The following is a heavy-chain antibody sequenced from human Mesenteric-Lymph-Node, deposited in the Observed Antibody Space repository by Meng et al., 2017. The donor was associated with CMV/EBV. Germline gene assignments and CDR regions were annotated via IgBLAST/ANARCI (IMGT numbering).Heavy chain of an antibody. CDR3: ARDLGVVVVVAADY. Sequence: GGSLRLSCAASGFTFSSYWMSWVRQAPGKGLEWVANIKQDGSEKYYVDSVKGRFTISRDNAKNSLYLQMNSLRAEDTAVCYCARDLGVVVVVAADYWGQGTLVTVSS. D-gene: IGHD2-15*01. CDR2: IKQDGSEK. CDR1: GFTFSSYW. J-gene: IGHJ4*02. V-gene: IGHV3-7*01.